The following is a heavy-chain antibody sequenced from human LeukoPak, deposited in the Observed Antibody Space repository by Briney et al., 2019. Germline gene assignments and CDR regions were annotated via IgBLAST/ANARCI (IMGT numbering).Heavy chain of an antibody. V-gene: IGHV4-59*01. CDR2: IYYSGST. D-gene: IGHD6-6*01. CDR1: GGSISSYY. J-gene: IGHJ4*02. Sequence: SETLSLTCTVSGGSISSYYWSWIRQPPGKGLEWIGYIYYSGSTNYNPSLKSRDTISVDTSKNQFSLKLSSVTAADTAVYYCARAEAARGIDYWGQGTLVTVSS. CDR3: ARAEAARGIDY.